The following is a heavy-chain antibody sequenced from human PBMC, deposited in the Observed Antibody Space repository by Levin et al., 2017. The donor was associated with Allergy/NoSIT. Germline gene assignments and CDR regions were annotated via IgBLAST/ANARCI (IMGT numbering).Heavy chain of an antibody. V-gene: IGHV3-21*01. CDR1: GFTFSSYS. Sequence: GGSLRLSCAASGFTFSSYSMNWVRQAPGKGLEWVSSISSSSSYIYYADSVKGRFTISRDNAKNSLYLQMNSLRAEDTAVYYCARILSRYCSSTSCYPTYYMDVWGKGTTVTVSS. D-gene: IGHD2-2*01. CDR2: ISSSSSYI. CDR3: ARILSRYCSSTSCYPTYYMDV. J-gene: IGHJ6*03.